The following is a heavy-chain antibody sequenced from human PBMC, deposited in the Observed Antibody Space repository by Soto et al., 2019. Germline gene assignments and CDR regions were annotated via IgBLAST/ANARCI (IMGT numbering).Heavy chain of an antibody. Sequence: SETLSLTCTVSGGSTSSYYWSWIRQPPGKGLEWIGYIYYSGSTNYNPSLKSRVTISVDTSKNQFSLKLSSVIAADTAVHYCARVLIAAAANWFDPWGQGTLVTVSS. CDR2: IYYSGST. CDR1: GGSTSSYY. CDR3: ARVLIAAAANWFDP. V-gene: IGHV4-59*01. J-gene: IGHJ5*02. D-gene: IGHD6-13*01.